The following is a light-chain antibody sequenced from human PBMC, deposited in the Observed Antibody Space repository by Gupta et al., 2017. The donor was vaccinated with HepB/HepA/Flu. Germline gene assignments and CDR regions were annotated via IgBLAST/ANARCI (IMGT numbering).Light chain of an antibody. J-gene: IGLJ3*02. CDR3: NSYTSSNTLV. CDR2: DVS. V-gene: IGLV2-14*03. CDR1: SSDVGGYNY. Sequence: QSALTQPASVSGSPGQSITISCTGTSSDVGGYNYVSWYQQHPGKVPKLMCYDVSNRPSGVSNRFAASKSGNTASLTISGLQAEDDAYYYCNSYTSSNTLVFGGGTKLTVL.